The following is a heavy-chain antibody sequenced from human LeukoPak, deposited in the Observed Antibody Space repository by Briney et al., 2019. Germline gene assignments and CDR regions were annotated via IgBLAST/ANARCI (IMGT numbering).Heavy chain of an antibody. Sequence: GGSLRLSCAASGFTFSSYAIHWVRQAPGKGLEWVAIISYDGSNKFYADSVKGRFTISRDNSKNTLYLQMNSLRAEDTAVYYCASSGEIDGANWFDPWGQGTLATVSS. CDR2: ISYDGSNK. V-gene: IGHV3-30-3*01. D-gene: IGHD3-10*01. CDR3: ASSGEIDGANWFDP. CDR1: GFTFSSYA. J-gene: IGHJ5*02.